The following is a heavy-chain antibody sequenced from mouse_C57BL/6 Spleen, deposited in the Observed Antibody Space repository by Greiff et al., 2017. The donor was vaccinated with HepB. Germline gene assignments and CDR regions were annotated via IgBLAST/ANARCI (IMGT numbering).Heavy chain of an antibody. CDR2: IYPGSGST. CDR1: GYTFTSYW. D-gene: IGHD1-1*01. Sequence: QVQLQQPGAELVKPGASVKMSCKASGYTFTSYWITWVKQRPGQGLEWIGDIYPGSGSTNYNEKFKSKATLTVDTSSSTAYMQLSSLTSEDSAVYYCAREGYGSSAMDYWGQGTSVTVSS. J-gene: IGHJ4*01. CDR3: AREGYGSSAMDY. V-gene: IGHV1-55*01.